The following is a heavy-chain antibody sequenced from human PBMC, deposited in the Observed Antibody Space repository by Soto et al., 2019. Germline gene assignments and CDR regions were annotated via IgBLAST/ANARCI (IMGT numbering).Heavy chain of an antibody. V-gene: IGHV3-33*01. D-gene: IGHD2-8*01. CDR3: ARDSLGVPTDFDY. J-gene: IGHJ4*02. CDR1: GFSFSTYG. CDR2: MWSNGNK. Sequence: QVQLVESGGGVVQPGRSPTLSCAASGFSFSTYGMHWIRQAPGKGLEWVAVMWSNGNKNYADSVKGRFTISRDTSQNILFLQMDSLRAEDTAVYYCARDSLGVPTDFDYWGQGTLVTVSS.